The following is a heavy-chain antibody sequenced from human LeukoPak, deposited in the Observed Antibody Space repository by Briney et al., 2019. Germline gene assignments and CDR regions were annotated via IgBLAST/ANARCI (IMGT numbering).Heavy chain of an antibody. CDR2: IYYSGST. Sequence: KPSETLSLTCTVSGGSISSSSYYWGWIRQPPGKGLEWIGSIYYSGSTYYNPSLKSRVTISVDTSKNQFSLKLSSVTAADTAVYYCARGGVRRYFDWLPTLFDYWGQGTLVTVSS. D-gene: IGHD3-9*01. CDR1: GGSISSSSYY. V-gene: IGHV4-39*01. J-gene: IGHJ4*02. CDR3: ARGGVRRYFDWLPTLFDY.